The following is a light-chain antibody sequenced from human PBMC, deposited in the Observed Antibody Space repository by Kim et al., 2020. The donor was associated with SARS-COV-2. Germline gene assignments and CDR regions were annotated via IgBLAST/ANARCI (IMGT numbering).Light chain of an antibody. CDR3: TSFASGATPYV. Sequence: SIIIYCTGTTSDIGGDECVSWYQQQTGKAPKHMIYDVTNRPAGVSHRFSGSKSGNTAALIISGLQAEDEADYFCTSFASGATPYVFGAGTKVTVL. CDR2: DVT. CDR1: TSDIGGDEC. V-gene: IGLV2-14*03. J-gene: IGLJ1*01.